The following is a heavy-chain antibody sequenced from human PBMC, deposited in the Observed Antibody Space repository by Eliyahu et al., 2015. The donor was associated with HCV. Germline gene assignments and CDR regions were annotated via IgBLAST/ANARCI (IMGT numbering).Heavy chain of an antibody. V-gene: IGHV4-59*01. Sequence: QVQLQESGPGLVKPSETLSLTCXXSGGSISSYYWSWIRQPPGKGLEWVGYIYYSGSTNSNPSLXSRVTISLDTSKNQFSLKLSSXTAADTAVYYXASGGGGIAVAGTGGWFDPWGQGTLVTVSS. J-gene: IGHJ5*02. CDR1: GGSISSYY. CDR2: IYYSGST. CDR3: ASGGGGIAVAGTGGWFDP. D-gene: IGHD6-19*01.